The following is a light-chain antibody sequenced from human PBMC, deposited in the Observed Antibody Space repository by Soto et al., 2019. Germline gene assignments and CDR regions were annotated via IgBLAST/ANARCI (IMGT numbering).Light chain of an antibody. CDR2: AAS. Sequence: DIQMTQSPSSLSASVGDRVTITCRASQSISNYLNWYQQKPGKVPKLLIYAASSLQSGVPSRFSGSGFGTDFTLTISSLQPEDFATYYCQQSYSTSLYTFGQGTKLEIK. CDR1: QSISNY. V-gene: IGKV1-39*01. CDR3: QQSYSTSLYT. J-gene: IGKJ2*01.